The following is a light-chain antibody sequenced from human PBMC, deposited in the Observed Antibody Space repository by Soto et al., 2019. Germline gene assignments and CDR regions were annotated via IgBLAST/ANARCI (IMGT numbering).Light chain of an antibody. Sequence: QSALTQPASVSGSPGQSITISCTGTSSDVGGYNYVSWYQQHPGKAPKLMISDVSNRPSGVSIRFSGSKSGNTASLTISGLQAEDEADYYCNSYSSSTTLYLFGTGTKVTVL. J-gene: IGLJ1*01. CDR2: DVS. CDR3: NSYSSSTTLYL. CDR1: SSDVGGYNY. V-gene: IGLV2-14*01.